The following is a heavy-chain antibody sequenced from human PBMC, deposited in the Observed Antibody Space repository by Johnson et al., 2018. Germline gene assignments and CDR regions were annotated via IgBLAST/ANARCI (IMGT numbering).Heavy chain of an antibody. D-gene: IGHD3-10*01. CDR1: GGSISSTKW. V-gene: IGHV4-4*02. J-gene: IGHJ6*04. CDR3: ARNGNYCLDV. CDR2: IYQGELI. Sequence: QVQLQESGPGLVKPSGTLSLICDVSGGSISSTKWWSWVRQSPGKGLECIGEIYQGELITYNPSLKRRVPISLKKSKNQFSLEMRSVTAADTAVYFCARNGNYCLDVWGKGTTVTVSS.